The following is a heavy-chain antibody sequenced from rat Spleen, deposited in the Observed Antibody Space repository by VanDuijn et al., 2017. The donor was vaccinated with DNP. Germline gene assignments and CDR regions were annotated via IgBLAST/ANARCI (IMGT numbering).Heavy chain of an antibody. J-gene: IGHJ2*01. CDR3: ARRYYGYTYFDY. CDR2: ISYNGGST. D-gene: IGHD1-6*01. Sequence: EVQLVESGGGLVQPGRSLKLSCAASGFTFSAYYMAWVRQAPAKGLEWVAYISYNGGSTYYGDSVKGRVTISRDNAKSTLYLQMNSLRSEDMATYYCARRYYGYTYFDYWGQGVTVTVSS. CDR1: GFTFSAYY. V-gene: IGHV5-22*01.